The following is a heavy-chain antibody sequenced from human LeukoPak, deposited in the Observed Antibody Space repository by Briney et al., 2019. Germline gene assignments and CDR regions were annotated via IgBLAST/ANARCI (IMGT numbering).Heavy chain of an antibody. CDR1: GGSISSYY. Sequence: SETLSLTCTVSGGSISSYYWSWIRQPPGKGLEWIGEINHSGSTNYNPSLRSRVTISVDTSKNQFSLKLSSVTAADTAVYYCARPALRYFETAFDIWGQGTMVTVSS. J-gene: IGHJ3*02. D-gene: IGHD3-9*01. CDR3: ARPALRYFETAFDI. CDR2: INHSGST. V-gene: IGHV4-34*01.